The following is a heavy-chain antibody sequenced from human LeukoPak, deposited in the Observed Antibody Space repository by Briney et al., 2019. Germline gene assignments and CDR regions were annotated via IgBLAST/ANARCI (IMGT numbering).Heavy chain of an antibody. J-gene: IGHJ4*02. Sequence: ASVKVSCKTSGYTFSGYGISWVRQAPGQGLEWMGWITGNNGNTNYAPSLQGRVIMTKDTSTNTAYMELTSLRSDDTAVYYCAREESAYYREFWGQGTLLTVSS. CDR1: GYTFSGYG. V-gene: IGHV1-18*01. D-gene: IGHD3-3*01. CDR2: ITGNNGNT. CDR3: AREESAYYREF.